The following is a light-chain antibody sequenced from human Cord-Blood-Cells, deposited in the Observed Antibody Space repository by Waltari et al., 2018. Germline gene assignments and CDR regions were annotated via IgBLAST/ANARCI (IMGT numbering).Light chain of an antibody. V-gene: IGKV1-5*03. CDR2: KAS. CDR3: QQYNSYTWT. CDR1: QSISSW. Sequence: MNQSPSTLTASVADRIPTTCRTSQSISSWLAWYQRKPGKAPKLLIYKASSFESGVPSRFSGSGSGAEVTLTISSLQPDDFATYYCQQYNSYTWTLGQGTKVEIK. J-gene: IGKJ1*01.